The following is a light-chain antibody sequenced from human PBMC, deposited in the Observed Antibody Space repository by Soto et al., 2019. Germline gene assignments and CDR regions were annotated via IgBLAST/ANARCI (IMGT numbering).Light chain of an antibody. Sequence: QSALTQPASVSGSPGQSITISCTGTTSDVGAHNYVSWYQQQPGKAPKLMIYAVSNRPSGVSNRFSGSKSGNTASLTISGLQAEDEADYYCSSYTTSSTLIFGGGTKLTVL. CDR1: TSDVGAHNY. V-gene: IGLV2-14*03. CDR3: SSYTTSSTLI. J-gene: IGLJ2*01. CDR2: AVS.